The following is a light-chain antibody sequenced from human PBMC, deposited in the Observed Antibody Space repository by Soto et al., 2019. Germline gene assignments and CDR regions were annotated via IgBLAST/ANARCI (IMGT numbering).Light chain of an antibody. Sequence: IVLTQSPGTLSLSPGERATLSCRASQSVTSNYVAWYQQKLGQTPRLLIHGASSRATGVPDRFSGSGSGTDFTLTIHRLEPEDFAVYYCQQYGSSLPTFGQGTKVEIK. CDR1: QSVTSNY. CDR3: QQYGSSLPT. J-gene: IGKJ1*01. CDR2: GAS. V-gene: IGKV3-20*01.